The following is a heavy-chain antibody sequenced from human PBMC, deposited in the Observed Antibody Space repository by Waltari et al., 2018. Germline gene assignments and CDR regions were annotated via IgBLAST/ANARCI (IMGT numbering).Heavy chain of an antibody. J-gene: IGHJ4*02. CDR1: GFTVSSNY. D-gene: IGHD3-10*02. CDR2: IYSGGST. Sequence: EVQLVESGGGLIQPGGSLRLSCAASGFTVSSNYMSWVHEAPGKGLEWVSVIYSGGSTYYADSVKGRFTISRDNSKNTLYLQMNSLRAEDTAVYYCARCSGSYYPFDYWGQGTLVTVSS. V-gene: IGHV3-53*01. CDR3: ARCSGSYYPFDY.